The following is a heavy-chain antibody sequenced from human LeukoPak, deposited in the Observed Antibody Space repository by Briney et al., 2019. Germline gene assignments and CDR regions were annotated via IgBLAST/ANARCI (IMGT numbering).Heavy chain of an antibody. V-gene: IGHV4-59*01. D-gene: IGHD5-24*01. Sequence: SETLSPTCAVYGGSFSSYYWSWIRQPPGKGLEWIGYIYYSGSTNYNPSLKSRVTISVDTSKNQFSLKLSSVAAADTAVYYCARGKDGYNNDALDIWGEGTRVTVSS. CDR1: GGSFSSYY. CDR3: ARGKDGYNNDALDI. CDR2: IYYSGST. J-gene: IGHJ3*02.